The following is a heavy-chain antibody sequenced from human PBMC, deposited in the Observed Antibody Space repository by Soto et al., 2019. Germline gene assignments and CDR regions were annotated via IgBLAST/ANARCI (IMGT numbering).Heavy chain of an antibody. J-gene: IGHJ6*02. CDR3: HNYYDSTAYYYYGMDV. CDR1: GGTFSSYT. Sequence: SVKVSCKASGGTFSSYTISWVRQAPGQGLEWMGRIIPILGIANYAQKFQGRVTITADKSTSTAYMELSSLRSEDTAVYYCHNYYDSTAYYYYGMDVWGQGTTVTVSS. D-gene: IGHD3-22*01. CDR2: IIPILGIA. V-gene: IGHV1-69*02.